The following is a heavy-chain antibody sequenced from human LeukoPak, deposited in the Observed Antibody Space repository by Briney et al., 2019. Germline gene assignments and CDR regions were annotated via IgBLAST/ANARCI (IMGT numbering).Heavy chain of an antibody. D-gene: IGHD3-10*01. J-gene: IGHJ4*02. V-gene: IGHV3-23*01. CDR3: ARRGSGSYSHFDY. CDR2: VTGSGGTT. CDR1: GFTFSSYA. Sequence: WGSLRLSCAASGFTFSSYAMRWVRQAPGKGLEWVSAVTGSGGTTYYADSVKGRFTISRDNSKDTLYLQMNSLRAEDTAVYYCARRGSGSYSHFDYWGQGTLVTVSS.